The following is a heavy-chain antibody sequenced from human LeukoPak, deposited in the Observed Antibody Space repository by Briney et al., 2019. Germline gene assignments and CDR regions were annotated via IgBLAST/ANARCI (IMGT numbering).Heavy chain of an antibody. CDR3: AKDMSTYYYDSSGSDY. CDR1: GFTFSSYG. V-gene: IGHV3-30*02. J-gene: IGHJ4*02. CDR2: IRYDGSNK. Sequence: GGSLRLSCAASGFTFSSYGMHWVRQAAGKGLEWVAFIRYDGSNKYYADSVKGRLTISRDNSKNTLYLQMNSLRAEDTAVYYCAKDMSTYYYDSSGSDYWGQGTLVTVSS. D-gene: IGHD3-22*01.